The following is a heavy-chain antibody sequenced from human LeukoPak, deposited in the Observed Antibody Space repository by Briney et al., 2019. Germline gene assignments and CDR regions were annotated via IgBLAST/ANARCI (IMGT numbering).Heavy chain of an antibody. Sequence: ASVKVSCKVSGYTLTELSMHWVRQAPGKGLEWMGGFDPEDGETIYAQKFQGRVTMTEDTSTDTAYMELSSLRSEDTAVYYCATKRYSSGWYIADYWGQGTLVTVSS. D-gene: IGHD6-19*01. CDR2: FDPEDGET. V-gene: IGHV1-24*01. CDR3: ATKRYSSGWYIADY. CDR1: GYTLTELS. J-gene: IGHJ4*02.